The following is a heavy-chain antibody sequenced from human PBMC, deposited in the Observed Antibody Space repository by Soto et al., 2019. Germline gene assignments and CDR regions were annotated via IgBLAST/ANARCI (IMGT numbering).Heavy chain of an antibody. V-gene: IGHV3-73*01. CDR1: GFTFSGSA. D-gene: IGHD2-2*01. Sequence: PGGSLRLSCAASGFTFSGSAMHWVRQASGKGLEWVGRIRSKANSYATAYAASVKGRFTISRDDSKNTAYLQMNSLKTEDTAVYYCTRLCSSTSCYEDNWFDPWGQGTLVTVSS. CDR3: TRLCSSTSCYEDNWFDP. J-gene: IGHJ5*02. CDR2: IRSKANSYAT.